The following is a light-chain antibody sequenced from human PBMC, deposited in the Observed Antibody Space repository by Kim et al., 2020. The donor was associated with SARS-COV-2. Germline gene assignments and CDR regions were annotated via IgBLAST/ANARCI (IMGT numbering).Light chain of an antibody. CDR3: KFRDSSCNQLG. Sequence: SSELTQDPAVSVALGQTVRITCQGDSLRSYYTRGYLQKPGEAPVLDIYGNYNRPSRIRDRVSGASSGNTASLTITRAQAEDDATYYCKFRDSSCNQLGFG. J-gene: IGLJ3*02. V-gene: IGLV3-19*01. CDR1: SLRSYY. CDR2: GNY.